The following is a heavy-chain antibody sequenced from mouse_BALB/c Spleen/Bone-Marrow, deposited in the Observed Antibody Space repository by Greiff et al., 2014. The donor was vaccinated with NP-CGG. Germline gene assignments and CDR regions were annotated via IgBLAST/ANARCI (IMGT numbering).Heavy chain of an antibody. CDR1: GFSLTNYG. D-gene: IGHD2-3*01. CDR2: IWAGGST. V-gene: IGHV2-9*02. J-gene: IGHJ4*01. Sequence: QVQLKESGPGLVAPSQSLSITCTVSGFSLTNYGVHWVRQPPGKGLEWLGVIWAGGSTNYTSALMSRLCITKDTSKNQVFLKMNSLQTADTARYYCARDGYYVVMDYWGQGTSVTVAS. CDR3: ARDGYYVVMDY.